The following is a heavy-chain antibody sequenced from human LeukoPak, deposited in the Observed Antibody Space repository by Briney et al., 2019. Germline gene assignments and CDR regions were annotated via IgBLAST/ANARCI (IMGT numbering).Heavy chain of an antibody. Sequence: SGGSLRLSCSASGFTFSNYWMTWVRQSPGKGLEWVAIIKHDGSDKYCVDSVKGRFTISRDNVKNSLYLQMSSLRAEDTAVYYCARGGHRQKEFWGQGTLVTVSS. CDR3: ARGGHRQKEF. V-gene: IGHV3-7*01. CDR2: IKHDGSDK. CDR1: GFTFSNYW. J-gene: IGHJ4*02. D-gene: IGHD3-10*01.